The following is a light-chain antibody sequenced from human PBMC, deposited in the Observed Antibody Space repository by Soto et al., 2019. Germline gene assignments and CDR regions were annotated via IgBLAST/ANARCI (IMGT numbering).Light chain of an antibody. J-gene: IGKJ3*01. CDR2: GAS. CDR3: QQYGRSPFT. V-gene: IGKV3-20*01. CDR1: QSVSSSY. Sequence: EIVLTQSPGTLSLSPGERATLSCRASQSVSSSYLAWYQQKPGPAPRLLIYGASSRAIDIPDRFSVSGSGTDFTLTISRLEREDFAVYYCQQYGRSPFTFGPGTKVDIK.